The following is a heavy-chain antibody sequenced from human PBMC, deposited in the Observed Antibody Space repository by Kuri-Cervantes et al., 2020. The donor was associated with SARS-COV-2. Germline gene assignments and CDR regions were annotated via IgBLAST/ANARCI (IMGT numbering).Heavy chain of an antibody. CDR3: ARDVIGKYYDILTGYLVY. CDR1: GFTFSSYS. D-gene: IGHD3-9*01. Sequence: GGSLRLSCAASGFTFSSYSMNWVRQAPGKGLEWVSSISSSSSYIYYADSVKGRFTISRDNAKSPLYLQMNSLRAEDTAVYYCARDVIGKYYDILTGYLVYWGQGTLVTVSS. CDR2: ISSSSSYI. J-gene: IGHJ4*02. V-gene: IGHV3-21*01.